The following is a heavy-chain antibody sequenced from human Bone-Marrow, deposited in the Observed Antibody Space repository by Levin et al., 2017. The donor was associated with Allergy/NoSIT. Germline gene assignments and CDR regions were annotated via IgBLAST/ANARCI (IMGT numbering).Heavy chain of an antibody. CDR2: INSHGSNT. D-gene: IGHD2-2*01. CDR1: GFTFSNYW. Sequence: GGSLRLSCAASGFTFSNYWMHWVRQAPGKGLVWVSHINSHGSNTNYADSVKGRFTISRDNAKNTLYLQMNSLRDEDTAVYYCARGGCSSTSCLDNWGQGTLVTVSP. V-gene: IGHV3-74*01. CDR3: ARGGCSSTSCLDN. J-gene: IGHJ4*02.